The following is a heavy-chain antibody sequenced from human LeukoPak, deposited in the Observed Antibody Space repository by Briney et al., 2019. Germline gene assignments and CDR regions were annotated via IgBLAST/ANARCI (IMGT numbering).Heavy chain of an antibody. Sequence: PSETLSLTCTVSGGSISSYYWSWIRQPPGKGLEWIGYIYYSGSTNYNPSLKSRVTISVDTSKNQFSLKLSSVTAADTAVYYCARGPITMVRGANYFDYWGQGTLVTVSS. CDR3: ARGPITMVRGANYFDY. J-gene: IGHJ4*02. CDR1: GGSISSYY. CDR2: IYYSGST. D-gene: IGHD3-10*01. V-gene: IGHV4-59*01.